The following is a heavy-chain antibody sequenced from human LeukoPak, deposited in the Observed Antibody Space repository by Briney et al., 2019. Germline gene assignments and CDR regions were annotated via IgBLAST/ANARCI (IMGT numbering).Heavy chain of an antibody. CDR3: ASGTVGNYALDY. CDR2: IGTSSNNI. D-gene: IGHD1-7*01. J-gene: IGHJ4*02. Sequence: GGSLTLFCAASGLTFSRYNMNWVRQAPGKGLEWVSSIGTSSNNIYYTDSVKGRFTISRDNAKNSLYLQVDSLRVEDTAEYFCASGTVGNYALDYWGQGTLVTVSS. CDR1: GLTFSRYN. V-gene: IGHV3-21*01.